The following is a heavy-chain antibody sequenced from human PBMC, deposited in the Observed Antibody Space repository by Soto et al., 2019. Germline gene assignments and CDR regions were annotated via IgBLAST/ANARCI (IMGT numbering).Heavy chain of an antibody. Sequence: EVQLLESGGGLVQPGESLRLSCAASGFTFSNYAMIWVRQAPGKGPEWVSGISGSGTNKYYADSVEGRFTISRDNSNNALFLQMDTPRAEDTAVYYWAKGQGGRRITIFWAGGGEYAMDVWGQGTTVTVSS. J-gene: IGHJ6*02. D-gene: IGHD3-3*01. CDR2: ISGSGTNK. CDR1: GFTFSNYA. V-gene: IGHV3-23*01. CDR3: AKGQGGRRITIFWAGGGEYAMDV.